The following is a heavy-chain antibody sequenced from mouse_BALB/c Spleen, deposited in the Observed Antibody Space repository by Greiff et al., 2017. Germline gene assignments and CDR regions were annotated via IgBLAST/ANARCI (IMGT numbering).Heavy chain of an antibody. CDR2: IYPGDGDT. CDR3: ARGAGVFDY. D-gene: IGHD3-3*01. V-gene: IGHV1-87*01. CDR1: GYTFTSYW. Sequence: QVQLKESGAELARPGASVKLSCKASGYTFTSYWMQWVKQRPGQGLEWIGAIYPGDGDTRYTQKFKGKATLTADKSSSTAYMQLSSLASEDSAVYYCARGAGVFDYWGQGTTLTVSS. J-gene: IGHJ2*01.